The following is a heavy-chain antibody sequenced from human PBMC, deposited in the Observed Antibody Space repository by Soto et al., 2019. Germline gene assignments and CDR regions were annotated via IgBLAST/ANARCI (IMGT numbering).Heavy chain of an antibody. V-gene: IGHV3-66*01. CDR1: GFTVSSNY. CDR3: AREGSGSFYI. D-gene: IGHD3-10*01. J-gene: IGHJ4*02. CDR2: IYSGGST. Sequence: EVQLVESGGGMVQPGGSLRLSCAAAGFTVSSNYMSWVRQAPGKGLEWVSVIYSGGSTDYTDSVKGRFTISRDISKNTVYLQMNSLRAEDTAVYYCAREGSGSFYIWGQGPLVTVPS.